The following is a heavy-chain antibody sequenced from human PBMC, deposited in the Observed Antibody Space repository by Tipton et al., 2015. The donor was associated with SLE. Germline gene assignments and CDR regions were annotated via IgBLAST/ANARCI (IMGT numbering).Heavy chain of an antibody. CDR1: GFTFSSYA. CDR2: IRYDGSKK. J-gene: IGHJ1*01. CDR3: AKYDGSSAEYFQH. V-gene: IGHV3-30*02. D-gene: IGHD3-22*01. Sequence: SLRLSCAGSGFTFSSYAMHWVRQAPGKGLEWVAVIRYDGSKKYYADSVKGRFTISRDNAKNSLYLQMNSLRAEDTALYYCAKYDGSSAEYFQHWGQGTLVTVSS.